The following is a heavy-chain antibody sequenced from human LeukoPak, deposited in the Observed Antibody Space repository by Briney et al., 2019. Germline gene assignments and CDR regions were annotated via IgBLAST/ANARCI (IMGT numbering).Heavy chain of an antibody. D-gene: IGHD1-26*01. CDR2: IYYSGST. CDR1: GGSISSSSYY. CDR3: ARASEDLSGSYY. Sequence: SETLSLTCTVSGGSISSSSYYWGWIRQPPGKGLEWIGSIYYSGSTYYNPSLKSRVTISVDTSKNQFSLKLSSATAADTAVYYCARASEDLSGSYYWGQGTLVTVSS. V-gene: IGHV4-39*07. J-gene: IGHJ4*02.